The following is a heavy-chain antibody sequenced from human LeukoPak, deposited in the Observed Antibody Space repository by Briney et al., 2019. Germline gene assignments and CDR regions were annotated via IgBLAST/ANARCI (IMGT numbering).Heavy chain of an antibody. V-gene: IGHV4-61*02. CDR3: ARAQAGYYYGSGSHLFDY. J-gene: IGHJ4*02. Sequence: SSQTLSLTCTASGGSISSGSYYWSWIRQPAGKGLEWIGRIYTSGSTNYNPSLKSRVTISVDTSKNQFSLKLSSVTAADTAVYYCARAQAGYYYGSGSHLFDYWGQGTLVTVSS. D-gene: IGHD3-10*01. CDR1: GGSISSGSYY. CDR2: IYTSGST.